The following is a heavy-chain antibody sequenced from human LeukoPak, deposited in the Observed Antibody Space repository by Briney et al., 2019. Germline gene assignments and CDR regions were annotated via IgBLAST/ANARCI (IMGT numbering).Heavy chain of an antibody. V-gene: IGHV3-23*01. CDR1: GFTFSSYG. Sequence: GRSLRLSCAASGFTFSSYGMHWVRQAPGKGLEWVSAISGSGGSTYYADSVKGRFTISRDNSKNTLYLQMNSLRAEDTAVYYCAKGKSRFDYWGQGTLVTVSS. CDR3: AKGKSRFDY. J-gene: IGHJ4*02. CDR2: ISGSGGST.